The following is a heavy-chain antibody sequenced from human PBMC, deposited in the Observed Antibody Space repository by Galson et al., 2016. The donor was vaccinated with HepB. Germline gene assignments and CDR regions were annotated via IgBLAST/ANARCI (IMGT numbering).Heavy chain of an antibody. Sequence: SETLSLTCDVSGASINSSNWWTWVRQAPGKGLEWIGNIDYSGKTHYNISLRSRVTISVDTSKNQLSLNLNSVTAADTAVYFCARETKGEFEDWFGPWGQGTLVIVSS. V-gene: IGHV4-4*02. J-gene: IGHJ5*02. CDR2: IDYSGKT. CDR3: ARETKGEFEDWFGP. D-gene: IGHD2-21*01. CDR1: GASINSSNW.